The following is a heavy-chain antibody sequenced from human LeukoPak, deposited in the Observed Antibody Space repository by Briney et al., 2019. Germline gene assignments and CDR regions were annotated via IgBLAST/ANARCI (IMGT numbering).Heavy chain of an antibody. D-gene: IGHD3-16*01. CDR3: ARHGGFFQDY. CDR2: IHQSGHT. Sequence: SETLSLTCAVYGESSSNYYWSWIRQTPGQGLEWIGQIHQSGHTVYNPSLESRVTISIDTSKQQFSLNLIPVTAADTAVYFCARHGGFFQDYWGQGTLVTVSS. J-gene: IGHJ4*02. CDR1: GESSSNYY. V-gene: IGHV4-34*01.